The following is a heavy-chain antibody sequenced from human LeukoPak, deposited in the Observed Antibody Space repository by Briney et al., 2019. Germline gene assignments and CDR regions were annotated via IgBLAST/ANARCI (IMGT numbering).Heavy chain of an antibody. J-gene: IGHJ4*02. CDR3: ARVAVSGGGDY. Sequence: GGSLRLSCAASGFTFSSYAMHWVRQAPGKGLEWVAVISYDGSNKYYADSVKGRFTISRDNSKNTLYLQMNSLRAEDTAVYYCARVAVSGGGDYWGQGTLVTVSS. CDR1: GFTFSSYA. CDR2: ISYDGSNK. V-gene: IGHV3-30*04. D-gene: IGHD2-15*01.